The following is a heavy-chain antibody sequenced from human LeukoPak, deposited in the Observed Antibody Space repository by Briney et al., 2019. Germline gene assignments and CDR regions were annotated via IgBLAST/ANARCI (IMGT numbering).Heavy chain of an antibody. D-gene: IGHD3-16*01. Sequence: GGSLRLSCAASGFTFSSYEMKWVRQAPGKGLEWVSYISSSGSTIYYADSVKCRFTISRDNAKNSLYLQMNSLRAEDTAVYYCARTAYDDAFDIWGQGTMVTVSS. CDR3: ARTAYDDAFDI. J-gene: IGHJ3*02. CDR2: ISSSGSTI. CDR1: GFTFSSYE. V-gene: IGHV3-48*03.